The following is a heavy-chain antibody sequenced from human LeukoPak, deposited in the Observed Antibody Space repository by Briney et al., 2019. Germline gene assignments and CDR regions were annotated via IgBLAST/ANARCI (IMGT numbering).Heavy chain of an antibody. D-gene: IGHD3-10*01. V-gene: IGHV1-8*01. CDR2: MNPNSGNT. J-gene: IGHJ6*02. CDR1: GYTFTSYD. CDR3: ARVPMVRGADVYYYYGMDV. Sequence: GASVKVSCKASGYTFTSYDINWVRQATGQGLEWMGWMNPNSGNTGYAQKFQGRVTMTRNTSISTAYMELSSLRSEDTAVYYCARVPMVRGADVYYYYGMDVWGQGTTVTVSS.